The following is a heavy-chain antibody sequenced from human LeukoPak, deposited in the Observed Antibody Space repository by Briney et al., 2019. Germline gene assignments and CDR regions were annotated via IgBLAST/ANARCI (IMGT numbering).Heavy chain of an antibody. CDR3: ARDRYDYGDLPDAFDI. CDR2: IYYSGST. D-gene: IGHD4-17*01. J-gene: IGHJ3*02. Sequence: PSETLSLTCTVSGGSISSGDYYWSWIRQPPGKGLEWIGYIYYSGSTYYNPSLKSRVTISVDTSKNQFSLKLSSVTAADTAMYYCARDRYDYGDLPDAFDIWGQGTMVTVSS. CDR1: GGSISSGDYY. V-gene: IGHV4-30-4*01.